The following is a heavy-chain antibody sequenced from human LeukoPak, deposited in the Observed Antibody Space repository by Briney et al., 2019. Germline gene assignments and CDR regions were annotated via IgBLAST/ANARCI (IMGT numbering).Heavy chain of an antibody. J-gene: IGHJ4*02. D-gene: IGHD3-10*01. Sequence: SETLSLTCTVSGDSFSSGTYYWGWIRQPPGKGLECIMGFYSSGGTYYNPSFKSRVTTSVDSSKNQCSLNLTSLTAADSAFYVCTRTRGRPHWGRGTLVTVSS. CDR2: FYSSGGT. V-gene: IGHV4-39*07. CDR1: GDSFSSGTYY. CDR3: TRTRGRPH.